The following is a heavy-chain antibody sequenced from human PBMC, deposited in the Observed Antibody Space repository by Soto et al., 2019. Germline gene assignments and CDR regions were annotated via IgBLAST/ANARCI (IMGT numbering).Heavy chain of an antibody. D-gene: IGHD3-10*01. V-gene: IGHV1-69*02. CDR2: IIPILGIA. CDR1: GGTFSSYT. Sequence: QVQLVQSGAEVKKPGSSVKVSCKASGGTFSSYTISWVRQAPGQGLEWMGRIIPILGIANYAQKFQGRVTITGDKSESTADLGLGSLGHEETAVYYCACSSMVRGGGYGMDVWGQGTTVTVSS. CDR3: ACSSMVRGGGYGMDV. J-gene: IGHJ6*02.